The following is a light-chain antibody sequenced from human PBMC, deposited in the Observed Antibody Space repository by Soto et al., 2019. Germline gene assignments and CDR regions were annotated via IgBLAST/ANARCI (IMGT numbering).Light chain of an antibody. CDR3: QKYNRVPWT. V-gene: IGKV1-27*01. CDR1: QGISHY. Sequence: DIQMTQSPSSLSASVGDRVTITCRASQGISHYLAWYQQKPGKVPRLLIYTTSILHSGVPSRFSGSGSGTDFTLSISGLQPEDVATYYCQKYNRVPWTFGQGTKEEIK. J-gene: IGKJ1*01. CDR2: TTS.